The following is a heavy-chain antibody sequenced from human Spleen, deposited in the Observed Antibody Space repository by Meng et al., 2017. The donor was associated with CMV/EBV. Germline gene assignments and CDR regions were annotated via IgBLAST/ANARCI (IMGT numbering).Heavy chain of an antibody. Sequence: GAEVKTPGESLKISYKGSGYSFTSYWIGWVRQMPGKGLEWMGIIYPGDSDTRYSPSFQGQVTISADKSISTAYLQWSSLKASDTAMYYCARTRSITMVRGVIARRGGGFDPWGQGTLVTVSS. V-gene: IGHV5-51*01. D-gene: IGHD3-10*01. CDR1: GYSFTSYW. CDR2: IYPGDSDT. J-gene: IGHJ5*02. CDR3: ARTRSITMVRGVIARRGGGFDP.